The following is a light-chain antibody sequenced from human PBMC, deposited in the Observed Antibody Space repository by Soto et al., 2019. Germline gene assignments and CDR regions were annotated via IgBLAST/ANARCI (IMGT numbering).Light chain of an antibody. CDR1: TGAVTSGHY. CDR2: DVT. Sequence: QAVVTQEPSLTVSPGGTVTLTCGSSTGAVTSGHYPYWFQQKPGQAPRTLIYDVTKRPSGVPDRFSGSKSGNTASLTVSGLQAEDEADYYCSSHAGSDTVFGSGTKLTVL. CDR3: SSHAGSDTV. J-gene: IGLJ1*01. V-gene: IGLV7-46*01.